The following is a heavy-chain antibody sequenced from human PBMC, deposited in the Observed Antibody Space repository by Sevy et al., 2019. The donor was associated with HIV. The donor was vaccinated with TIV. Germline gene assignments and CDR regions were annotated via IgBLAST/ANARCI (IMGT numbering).Heavy chain of an antibody. CDR2: ISPYSGAT. CDR1: GYTLTGYY. D-gene: IGHD3-22*01. J-gene: IGHJ4*02. Sequence: ASVKVSCKSSGYTLTGYYIHWVRQAPGQDLAWVGWISPYSGATNFAQKFQGRVTMTRETAISTADMECSSLGSDDTAVEYCAGDAMIYDSSGNYMFGPAECWGQGTLVTVSS. V-gene: IGHV1-2*02. CDR3: AGDAMIYDSSGNYMFGPAEC.